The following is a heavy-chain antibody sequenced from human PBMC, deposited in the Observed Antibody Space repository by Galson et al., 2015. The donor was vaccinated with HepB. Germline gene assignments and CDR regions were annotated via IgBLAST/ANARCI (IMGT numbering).Heavy chain of an antibody. CDR2: INPSGGST. Sequence: SVKVSCKASGYTFTSYYMHWVRQAPGQGLEWMGIINPSGGSTSYAQKLQGRVTMTRDTSTSTVYMELSSLRPEDTAVYYCAREGGARWIGAQEGGGFDPWGQGTLVTVSS. D-gene: IGHD3-16*01. J-gene: IGHJ5*02. CDR3: AREGGARWIGAQEGGGFDP. CDR1: GYTFTSYY. V-gene: IGHV1-46*04.